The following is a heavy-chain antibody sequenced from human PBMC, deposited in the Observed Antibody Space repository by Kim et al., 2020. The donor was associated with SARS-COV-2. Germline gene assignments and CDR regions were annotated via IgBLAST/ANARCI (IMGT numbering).Heavy chain of an antibody. V-gene: IGHV4-39*07. J-gene: IGHJ3*02. Sequence: SETLSLTCTISGGSISSSSYYWGWIRQPPGKGLEWIGSIYYSGSTYYNPSLKSRVTISVDTSKNQFSLKLSSVTAADTAVYYCARDAQTYYYDSSGYYPDAFDIWGQGTMVTVSS. CDR2: IYYSGST. CDR1: GGSISSSSYY. CDR3: ARDAQTYYYDSSGYYPDAFDI. D-gene: IGHD3-22*01.